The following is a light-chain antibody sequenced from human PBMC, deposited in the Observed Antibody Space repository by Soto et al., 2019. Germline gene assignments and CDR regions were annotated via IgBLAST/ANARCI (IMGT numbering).Light chain of an antibody. J-gene: IGKJ2*01. CDR3: HQYGDWPYT. Sequence: EIVMTQSPVTLSVSPGERAALSCRASQSVGGYLAWYQQKPGQAPRLVIHGASTRATGIPPRFSGSGSGTEFTLTISSLQSEDLAVYYCHQYGDWPYTFGQGNKLEIK. CDR1: QSVGGY. CDR2: GAS. V-gene: IGKV3-15*01.